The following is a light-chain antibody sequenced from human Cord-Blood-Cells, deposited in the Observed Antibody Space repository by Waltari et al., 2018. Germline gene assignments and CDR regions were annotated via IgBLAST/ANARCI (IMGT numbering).Light chain of an antibody. Sequence: QSVLTQPPSASGTPGQRVTISCSGSSSNIGSNTVNWDQQLPGTAPKLLIYSNNQRPSGVPDGFSGSKSGTSASLAISGLQSEDEADYYCAAWDDSLNGWVFGGGTKLTVL. CDR1: SSNIGSNT. V-gene: IGLV1-44*01. CDR2: SNN. J-gene: IGLJ3*02. CDR3: AAWDDSLNGWV.